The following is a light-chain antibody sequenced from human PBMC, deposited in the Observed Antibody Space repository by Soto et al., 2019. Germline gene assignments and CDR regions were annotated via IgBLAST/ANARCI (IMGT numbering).Light chain of an antibody. CDR1: QSVSSSY. Sequence: EIVLTQSPGTLSLSPGERATLSCRASQSVSSSYLAWYQQKPGQAPRLLIYGASSRATGIPDRFSGSGSGTDLTLTISRLEPEDFAVYYCQQYGSSTWKFGQGTKVDI. CDR3: QQYGSSTWK. CDR2: GAS. J-gene: IGKJ1*01. V-gene: IGKV3-20*01.